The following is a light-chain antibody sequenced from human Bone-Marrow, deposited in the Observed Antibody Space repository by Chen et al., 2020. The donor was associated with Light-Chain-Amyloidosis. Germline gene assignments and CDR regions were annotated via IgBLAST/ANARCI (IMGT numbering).Light chain of an antibody. CDR1: NIGSTS. J-gene: IGLJ3*02. Sequence: SYVLTQPSSVSVAPGQTATIAFGGNNIGSTSVHWYQQTPGQAPLLVVNDDSERPSGIPERLSGSNSGNAATLTNSRVEAGDEADYYCQVWDRSSDRPVFGGGTKLTVL. CDR2: DDS. CDR3: QVWDRSSDRPV. V-gene: IGLV3-21*02.